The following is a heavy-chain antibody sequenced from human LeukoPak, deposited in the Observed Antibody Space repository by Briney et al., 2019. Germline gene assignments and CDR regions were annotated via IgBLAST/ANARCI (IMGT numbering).Heavy chain of an antibody. CDR3: ARGEAAAGDASEFAY. CDR2: ITSSSYSI. V-gene: IGHV3-21*01. CDR1: GFTFNTYI. J-gene: IGHJ4*02. Sequence: GGSLRLSCAASGFTFNTYIMAWVRQAPGKGLEWVSSITSSSYSIYYADSVKGRFTISRDNAKNSLYLQMNSLRAEDTAVYHCARGEAAAGDASEFAYWGQGILVTVSS. D-gene: IGHD6-13*01.